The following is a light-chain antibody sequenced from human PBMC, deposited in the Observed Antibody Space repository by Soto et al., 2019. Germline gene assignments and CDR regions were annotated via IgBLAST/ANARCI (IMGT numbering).Light chain of an antibody. CDR2: ATS. V-gene: IGKV3-15*01. CDR1: QSVGNN. J-gene: IGKJ4*01. CDR3: QQYGDWPLT. Sequence: EIVVTQSPATLSVSPGERATLSCRASQSVGNNFAWNQQKPGQAPRLLIFATSTRATGVPTSFSGSWSGTDFIRTISSLKSEYFAVYYRQQYGDWPLTFGGGAKVEIE.